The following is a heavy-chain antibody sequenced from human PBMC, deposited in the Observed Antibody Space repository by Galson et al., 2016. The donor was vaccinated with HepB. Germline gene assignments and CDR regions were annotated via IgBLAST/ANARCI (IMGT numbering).Heavy chain of an antibody. D-gene: IGHD4-17*01. CDR3: ARDPYGDNDAFDI. Sequence: SLRLSCAASRFTFSRNAMHWVRQAPGKGLDWVAAISYDGRDKYYADSVKGRFTISRDNSRNMVYLEMNSLRPEDTAVHYCARDPYGDNDAFDIWGQGTMVSVSS. V-gene: IGHV3-30-3*01. J-gene: IGHJ3*02. CDR2: ISYDGRDK. CDR1: RFTFSRNA.